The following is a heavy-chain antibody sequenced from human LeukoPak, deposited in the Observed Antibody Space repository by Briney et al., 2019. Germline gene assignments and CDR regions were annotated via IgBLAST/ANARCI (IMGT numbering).Heavy chain of an antibody. Sequence: PGGSLRLSCAASGFTFSTYAMSWVRQAPGKGLEWVSGLSGSGGSTYHTNSVKGRFTISRDNSKNTLYLQMKSLRAEDTAVYYCAKDRGYSYGYAFDYWGQGTLVTVSS. CDR2: LSGSGGST. D-gene: IGHD5-18*01. V-gene: IGHV3-23*01. J-gene: IGHJ4*02. CDR3: AKDRGYSYGYAFDY. CDR1: GFTFSTYA.